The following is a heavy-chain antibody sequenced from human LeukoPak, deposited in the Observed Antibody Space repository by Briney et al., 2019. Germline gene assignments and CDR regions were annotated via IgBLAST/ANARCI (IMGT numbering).Heavy chain of an antibody. CDR3: ARNYDYWSGPYYMDV. D-gene: IGHD3-3*01. V-gene: IGHV3-30*03. Sequence: GRSLRLSCAASGFTFSSFVMHWVRHAPGKRLEWVALMSFDGSNKDYVDSVKGRFTISRDNSKNTLYLQMNSLRAEDTAVYYCARNYDYWSGPYYMDVWGKGTTVTVSS. CDR2: MSFDGSNK. J-gene: IGHJ6*03. CDR1: GFTFSSFV.